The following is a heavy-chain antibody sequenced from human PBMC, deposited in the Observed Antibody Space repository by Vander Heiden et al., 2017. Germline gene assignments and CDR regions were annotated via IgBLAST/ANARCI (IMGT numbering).Heavy chain of an antibody. CDR2: INPISGAT. J-gene: IGHJ5*02. V-gene: IGHV1-2*02. D-gene: IGHD5-12*01. Sequence: QVQLAQSGAEVKKPGTSVKVSCKASGYTFTDFHMHGLRRAPGQGPEWMGWINPISGATKYAQKFQGRVTMTRDTSISTAYMELSGLRSDDAAVYYCAREGGYSGYNYLVWFDPWGQGTRVTVSS. CDR3: AREGGYSGYNYLVWFDP. CDR1: GYTFTDFH.